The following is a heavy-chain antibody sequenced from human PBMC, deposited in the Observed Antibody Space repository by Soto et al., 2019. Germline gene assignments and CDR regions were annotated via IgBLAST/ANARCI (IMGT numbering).Heavy chain of an antibody. J-gene: IGHJ4*02. D-gene: IGHD3-22*01. Sequence: LRLSCAASGFTVSSNYMSWVRQAPGKGLEWVSVIYSGGSTYYADSVKGRFTISRDNSKNTLYLQMNSLRAEDTAVYYCARDPPPGDDSSGTTGYWGQGTLVTVSS. V-gene: IGHV3-53*01. CDR2: IYSGGST. CDR1: GFTVSSNY. CDR3: ARDPPPGDDSSGTTGY.